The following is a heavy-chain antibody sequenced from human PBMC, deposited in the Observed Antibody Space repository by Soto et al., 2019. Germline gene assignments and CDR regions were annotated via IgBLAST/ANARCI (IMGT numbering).Heavy chain of an antibody. CDR3: ARTAAGRYELGMDV. J-gene: IGHJ6*02. CDR2: IWYDGSNK. V-gene: IGHV3-33*01. CDR1: GFTFSSYG. D-gene: IGHD6-13*01. Sequence: QVQLVESGGGVVQPGRSLRLSCAASGFTFSSYGMHWVRQAPGKGLEWVAVIWYDGSNKYYADSVKGRFTISRDNSKNTLYLQMNSLRAEDTAVYYCARTAAGRYELGMDVWGQGTTVTVPS.